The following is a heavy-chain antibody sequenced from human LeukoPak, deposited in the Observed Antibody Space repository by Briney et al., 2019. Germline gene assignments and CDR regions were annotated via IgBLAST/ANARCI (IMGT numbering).Heavy chain of an antibody. J-gene: IGHJ4*02. Sequence: GGSLRLSCAASGFTFSSYWMHWVRQAPGKGLVWVSRINSDGSSTSYADSVEGRFTISRDNAKNTLYLQMNSLRAEDTAVYYCARVPLGSIVGATGFDYWGQGTLVTVSS. CDR2: INSDGSST. CDR3: ARVPLGSIVGATGFDY. D-gene: IGHD1-26*01. V-gene: IGHV3-74*01. CDR1: GFTFSSYW.